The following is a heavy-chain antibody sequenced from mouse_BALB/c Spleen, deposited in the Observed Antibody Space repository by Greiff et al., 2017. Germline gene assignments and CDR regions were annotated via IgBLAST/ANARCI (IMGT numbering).Heavy chain of an antibody. J-gene: IGHJ4*01. CDR1: GFTFSDYG. V-gene: IGHV5-15*02. CDR3: ARAGRYDYAMDY. CDR2: ISNLAYSI. Sequence: EVQLVESGGGLVQPGGSRKLSCAASGFTFSDYGMAWVRQAPGKGPEWVAFISNLAYSIYYADTVTGRFTISRENAKNTLYLEMSSLRSEDTAMYYCARAGRYDYAMDYWGQGTSVTVSS. D-gene: IGHD2-14*01.